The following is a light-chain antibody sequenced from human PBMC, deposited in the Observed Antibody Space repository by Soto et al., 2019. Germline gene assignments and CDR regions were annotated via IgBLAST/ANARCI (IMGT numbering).Light chain of an antibody. J-gene: IGLJ1*01. Sequence: QSVLTQPPSVSGAPGQRFTISCTGSSSNIGAAYEVHWYQQLPGTAPKLLIYSNTNRPSGVPDRFSGSKSGTSASLAITGLQAEDEADYYCQSYDGSLSGFYVFGPGTKVTVL. V-gene: IGLV1-40*01. CDR3: QSYDGSLSGFYV. CDR1: SSNIGAAYE. CDR2: SNT.